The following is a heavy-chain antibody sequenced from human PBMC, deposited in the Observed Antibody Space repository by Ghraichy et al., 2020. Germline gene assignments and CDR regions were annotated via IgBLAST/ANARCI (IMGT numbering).Heavy chain of an antibody. Sequence: SQTLSLTCSVSGGPVSTTSSFWSWIRQRPGKGPEWMGYIYYNGTTYFNPTLKSRLTISIDASKNELSLTLKSVTAADTAVYSCARSAVTADDDYDSGQYSGWFDPWGQGTRVIVSS. CDR3: ARSAVTADDDYDSGQYSGWFDP. CDR1: GGPVSTTSSF. V-gene: IGHV4-31*03. D-gene: IGHD4/OR15-4a*01. J-gene: IGHJ5*02. CDR2: IYYNGTT.